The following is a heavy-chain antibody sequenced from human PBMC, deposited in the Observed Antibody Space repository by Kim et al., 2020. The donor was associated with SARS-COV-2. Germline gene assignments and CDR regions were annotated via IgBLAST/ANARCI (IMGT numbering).Heavy chain of an antibody. CDR3: AGGVGATLLGYYFDY. V-gene: IGHV4-59*09. D-gene: IGHD1-26*01. Sequence: PSLQSRVTISVDTSKNQFSLKLSSVTAADTAVYYCAGGVGATLLGYYFDYWGQGTLVTVSS. J-gene: IGHJ4*02.